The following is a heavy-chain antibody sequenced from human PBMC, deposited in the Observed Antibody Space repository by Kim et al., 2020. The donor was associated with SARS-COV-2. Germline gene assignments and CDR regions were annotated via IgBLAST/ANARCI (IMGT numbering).Heavy chain of an antibody. CDR3: ASGGGLVRGAPAGGDP. D-gene: IGHD3-10*01. J-gene: IGHJ5*02. CDR2: ISSSGSTI. CDR1: GFTFSDYY. Sequence: GGSLRLSCAASGFTFSDYYMSWIRQAPGKGLEWVSYISSSGSTIYYADSVKGRFTISRDNAKNSLYLQRNSLRAEDTAVYYCASGGGLVRGAPAGGDPWGQGTLVTVSS. V-gene: IGHV3-11*04.